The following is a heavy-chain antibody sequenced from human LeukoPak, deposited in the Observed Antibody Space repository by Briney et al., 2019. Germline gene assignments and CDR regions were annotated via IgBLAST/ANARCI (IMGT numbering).Heavy chain of an antibody. D-gene: IGHD6-19*01. Sequence: SETLSLTCTVSGGSISSYYWSWIRQPPGKGLEWIGYIYYSGSTNYNPSLKSRVTISVDTSKNQFSLKLSSVTAADTAVYYCARDGERYSSGWYRTHTAYYYYMDVWGKGTTVTVSS. V-gene: IGHV4-59*01. CDR3: ARDGERYSSGWYRTHTAYYYYMDV. J-gene: IGHJ6*03. CDR1: GGSISSYY. CDR2: IYYSGST.